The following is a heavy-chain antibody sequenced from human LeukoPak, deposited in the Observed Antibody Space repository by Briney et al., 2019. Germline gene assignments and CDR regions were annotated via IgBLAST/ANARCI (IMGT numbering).Heavy chain of an antibody. V-gene: IGHV3-64*01. CDR2: ISSNGGST. J-gene: IGHJ4*02. Sequence: GGSLRLSCAASGFTFSSYAMHWVRQAPGKGLEYASAISSNGGSTYYANSVKGRFTISRDNSKNTLYLQMGSLRAEDMAVYYCARAGDYDILTGYPYWGQGTLVTVSS. D-gene: IGHD3-9*01. CDR3: ARAGDYDILTGYPY. CDR1: GFTFSSYA.